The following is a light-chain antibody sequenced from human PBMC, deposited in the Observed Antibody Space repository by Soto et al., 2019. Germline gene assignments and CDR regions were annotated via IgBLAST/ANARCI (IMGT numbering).Light chain of an antibody. Sequence: EIVLTHSPGTLSLSPGEGATVSCRVSQSINSKSLVWYQRKFGQAHRHLIYNTSSRATDIPDRFSGSGSGTNFTLAISRLKPEDCALYYCQHYGGLLIFGPGNKVDF. CDR1: QSINSKS. V-gene: IGKV3-20*01. CDR2: NTS. J-gene: IGKJ3*01. CDR3: QHYGGLLI.